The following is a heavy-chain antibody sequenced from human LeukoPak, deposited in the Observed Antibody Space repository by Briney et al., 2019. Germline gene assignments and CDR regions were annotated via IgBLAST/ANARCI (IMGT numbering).Heavy chain of an antibody. Sequence: PSETLSLTCTVSGGSISSSSYYWGWIRQPPGKGLEWIGSIYYSGSTYYNPSLKSRVTISVDTSKNQFSLKLSSVTAADTAAYYCARHTWGSGDYFDYWGQRTLVTVSS. CDR2: IYYSGST. CDR1: GGSISSSSYY. D-gene: IGHD3-16*01. J-gene: IGHJ4*02. CDR3: ARHTWGSGDYFDY. V-gene: IGHV4-39*01.